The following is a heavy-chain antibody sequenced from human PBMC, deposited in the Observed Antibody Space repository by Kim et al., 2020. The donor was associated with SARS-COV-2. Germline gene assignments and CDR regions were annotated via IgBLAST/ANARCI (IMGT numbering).Heavy chain of an antibody. D-gene: IGHD2-21*02. J-gene: IGHJ6*02. CDR3: ASSRVVVTAIPSAAGVSARYYYGMDV. CDR1: GGTFSSYA. V-gene: IGHV1-69*13. Sequence: SVKVSCKASGGTFSSYAISWVRQAPGQGLEWMGGIIPIFGTANYAQKFQGRVTITADESTSTAYMELSSLRSEDTAVYYCASSRVVVTAIPSAAGVSARYYYGMDVWGQGTTVTVSS. CDR2: IIPIFGTA.